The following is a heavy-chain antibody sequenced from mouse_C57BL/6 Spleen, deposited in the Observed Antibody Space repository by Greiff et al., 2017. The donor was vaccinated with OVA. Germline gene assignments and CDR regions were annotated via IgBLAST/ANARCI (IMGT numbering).Heavy chain of an antibody. D-gene: IGHD1-1*01. CDR1: GFTFSSYA. V-gene: IGHV5-4*01. J-gene: IGHJ2*01. CDR2: ISDGGSYT. CDR3: ARETTVVASFDY. Sequence: GQRVESGGGLVKPGGSLKLSCAASGFTFSSYAMSWVRQTPEKRLEWVATISDGGSYTYYPDNVKGRFTISRDNAKNNLYLQMSHLKSEDTAMYYCARETTVVASFDYWGQGTTLTVSS.